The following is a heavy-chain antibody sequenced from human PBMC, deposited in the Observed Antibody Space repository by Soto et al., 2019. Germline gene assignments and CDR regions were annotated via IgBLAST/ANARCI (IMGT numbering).Heavy chain of an antibody. CDR2: IWYDGSNK. J-gene: IGHJ6*02. V-gene: IGHV3-33*01. Sequence: QVQLVESGGGVVQPGRSLRLSCAASGFTFSSYGMHWVRQAPGKGLEWVAVIWYDGSNKYYADSVKGRFTISRDNSKNPLYLQMNSLRAEDTAVYYCARETAAGPKANYYYGMDVWGQGTTVTVSS. CDR1: GFTFSSYG. D-gene: IGHD6-13*01. CDR3: ARETAAGPKANYYYGMDV.